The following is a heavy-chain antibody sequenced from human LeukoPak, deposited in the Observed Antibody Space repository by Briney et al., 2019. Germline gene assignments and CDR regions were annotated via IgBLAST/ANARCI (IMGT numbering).Heavy chain of an antibody. CDR1: GGPISSSSYY. D-gene: IGHD6-13*01. Sequence: SETLSLTCTVSGGPISSSSYYWGWIRQPPGKGLEWIGSIYYSGSTYYNPSLKSRVTISVDTSKNQFSLKLSSVTAADTAVYYCARDATAAGIYWGQGTLVTVSS. CDR2: IYYSGST. CDR3: ARDATAAGIY. J-gene: IGHJ4*02. V-gene: IGHV4-39*07.